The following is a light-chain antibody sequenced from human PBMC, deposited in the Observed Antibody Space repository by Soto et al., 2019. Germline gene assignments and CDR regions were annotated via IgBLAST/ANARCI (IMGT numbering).Light chain of an antibody. CDR1: SCNVGGYNY. CDR3: NSYTSQCTGV. CDR2: EVS. Sequence: QSALTQPASVSGAPGQSITISCTGTSCNVGGYNYVSWYQQHPGKTPKLIIYEVSNRPSGVANRFSGSKSGNTASLTIAGLHDEEEAYYCCNSYTSQCTGVFGTGTKVTVL. V-gene: IGLV2-14*01. J-gene: IGLJ1*01.